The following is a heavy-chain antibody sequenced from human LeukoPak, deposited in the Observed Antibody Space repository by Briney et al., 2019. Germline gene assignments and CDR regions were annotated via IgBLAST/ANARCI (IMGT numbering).Heavy chain of an antibody. CDR2: INPNSGGT. J-gene: IGHJ4*02. V-gene: IGHV1-2*02. CDR1: GYTFTGYY. D-gene: IGHD3-10*01. CDR3: PREVAGFGDPLIVY. Sequence: ASVKVSCKASGYTFTGYYMHWVRQAPGQGLEWMGWINPNSGGTNYAQKFQGRVTMTRDTSISTAYMDLSRLTSDDTPVYLFPREVAGFGDPLIVYGGEGTLVSVSS.